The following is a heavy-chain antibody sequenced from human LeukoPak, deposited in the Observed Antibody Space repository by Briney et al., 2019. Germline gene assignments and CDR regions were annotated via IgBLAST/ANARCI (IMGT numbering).Heavy chain of an antibody. V-gene: IGHV4-39*01. CDR1: GGSISSSSYY. D-gene: IGHD3-9*01. CDR2: IYYSGST. CDR3: ARGPTNYDILTGYRKGPFDY. Sequence: PSETLSLTCTVSGGSISSSSYYWGWIRQPPGKGLEWIGSIYYSGSTYYNPSLKSRVTISVDTSKNQFSLKLSSVTAADTAVYYCARGPTNYDILTGYRKGPFDYWGQGTLVTVSS. J-gene: IGHJ4*02.